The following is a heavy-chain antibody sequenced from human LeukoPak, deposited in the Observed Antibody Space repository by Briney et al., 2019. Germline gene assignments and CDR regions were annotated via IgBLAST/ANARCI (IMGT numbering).Heavy chain of an antibody. D-gene: IGHD3-22*01. V-gene: IGHV1-18*01. CDR2: ISAYNGNT. CDR3: ARGVYYDSSDYYLPDY. Sequence: ASVKVFCKASGYTFTSYGISWVRQAPGQGLEWMGWISAYNGNTNYAQKLQGRVTMTTDTSTNTAYMELRSLRSDDTAVYYCARGVYYDSSDYYLPDYWGQGTLVTVSS. J-gene: IGHJ4*02. CDR1: GYTFTSYG.